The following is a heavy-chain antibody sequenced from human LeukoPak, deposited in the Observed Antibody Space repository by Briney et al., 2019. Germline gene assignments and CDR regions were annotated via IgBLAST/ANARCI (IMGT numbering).Heavy chain of an antibody. Sequence: GASVKVSCKASGGTFSSYAISWVRQAPGQGLDWMGGIIPIFGTANYAQKFQGRVTITTDESTSTAYMELSSLRSEDTAVYYCARGWGDTIFGVTPSDYYYYMDVWGKGTTVTVSS. CDR3: ARGWGDTIFGVTPSDYYYYMDV. D-gene: IGHD3-3*01. CDR2: IIPIFGTA. V-gene: IGHV1-69*05. CDR1: GGTFSSYA. J-gene: IGHJ6*03.